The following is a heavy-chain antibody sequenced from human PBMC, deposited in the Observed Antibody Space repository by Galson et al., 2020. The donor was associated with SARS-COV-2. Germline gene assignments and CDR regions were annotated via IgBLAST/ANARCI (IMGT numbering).Heavy chain of an antibody. Sequence: GGYLRLSCAASGFTFSSYAMHWVRQAPGKGLEWVAVISYDGSNKYYADSVKGRFTISRDNSKNTLYLQMNSLRAEDTAVYYCARDHVTAYFDYWGQGTLVTVSS. CDR3: ARDHVTAYFDY. V-gene: IGHV3-30*01. CDR2: ISYDGSNK. J-gene: IGHJ4*02. CDR1: GFTFSSYA. D-gene: IGHD2-21*02.